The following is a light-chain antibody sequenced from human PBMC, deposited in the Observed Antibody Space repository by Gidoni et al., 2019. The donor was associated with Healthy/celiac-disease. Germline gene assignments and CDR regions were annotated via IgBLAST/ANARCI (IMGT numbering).Light chain of an antibody. V-gene: IGKV3-20*01. CDR3: QQYGSSPQT. CDR2: GAS. CDR1: QSVSSSY. J-gene: IGKJ2*01. Sequence: EIVLTRSPGTLSLSPGERATLSCSASQSVSSSYLAWYQQKPGQAPRLLIYGASSRATGIPDRFSGSGSGTDFTLTISRLEPEDFAVYYCQQYGSSPQTFGQGTKVEIK.